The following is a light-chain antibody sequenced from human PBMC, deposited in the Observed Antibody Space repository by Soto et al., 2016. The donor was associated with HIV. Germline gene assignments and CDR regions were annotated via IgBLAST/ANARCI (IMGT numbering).Light chain of an antibody. CDR1: QSVSSW. Sequence: DIQMTQSPSTLSASVGDRVTITCRASQSVSSWLAWYQQKPGKAPKLLIYKASSLESGVPSRFSGSGSGTEFTLTISSLQPDDFATYYCQQYNSYSWTFGQGTKGGN. CDR3: QQYNSYSWT. J-gene: IGKJ1*01. V-gene: IGKV1-5*03. CDR2: KAS.